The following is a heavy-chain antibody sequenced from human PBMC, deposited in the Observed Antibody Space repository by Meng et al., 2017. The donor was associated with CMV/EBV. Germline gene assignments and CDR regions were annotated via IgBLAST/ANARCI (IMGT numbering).Heavy chain of an antibody. CDR3: TSSFLILTGYGGYFDL. V-gene: IGHV3-15*01. CDR1: GFTFSNAW. D-gene: IGHD3-9*01. Sequence: GGSLRLSCAASGFTFSNAWMSWVRQAPGKGLEWVGRIKSKTDGGTTDYAAPVKGRFTISRDDSKNTLYLQMNSLKTEDTAVYYCTSSFLILTGYGGYFDLWGRGTLVTVSS. J-gene: IGHJ2*01. CDR2: IKSKTDGGTT.